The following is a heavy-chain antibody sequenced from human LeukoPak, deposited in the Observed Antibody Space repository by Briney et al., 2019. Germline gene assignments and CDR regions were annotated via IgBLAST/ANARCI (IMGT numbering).Heavy chain of an antibody. CDR1: GYSVSSGYY. CDR2: IYCSGST. CDR3: ARGRRYFDY. Sequence: SETLSLTCTVSGYSVSSGYYWGWIRQPPGKGLEWIGYIYCSGSTNYNPSFKSRVTISVDTSNNQFSLKLSSVTAADTAVYSCARGRRYFDYWGQRTLVTVSS. J-gene: IGHJ4*02. V-gene: IGHV4-61*01.